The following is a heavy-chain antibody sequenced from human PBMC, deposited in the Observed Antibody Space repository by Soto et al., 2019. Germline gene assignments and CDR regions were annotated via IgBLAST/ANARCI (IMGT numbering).Heavy chain of an antibody. J-gene: IGHJ6*02. CDR2: IYGTGNT. V-gene: IGHV4-39*01. Sequence: QLQLQESGPGLVKPSETLSLSCTVSGGSITSSFYWGWIRQPPGKGLEWIGSIYGTGNTYYNPSLNGRVTISADTSKIQFSLNLISVTAAATAVYYCRSSSRYSTDVWGQGATVTVSS. D-gene: IGHD6-13*01. CDR1: GGSITSSFY. CDR3: RSSSRYSTDV.